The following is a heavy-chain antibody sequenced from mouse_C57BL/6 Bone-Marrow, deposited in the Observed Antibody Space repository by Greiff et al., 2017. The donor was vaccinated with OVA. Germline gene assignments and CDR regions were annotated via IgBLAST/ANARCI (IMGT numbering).Heavy chain of an antibody. CDR3: ARFWDKRNFYY. CDR1: GYTFTSYW. J-gene: IGHJ2*01. CDR2: IHPNSGST. Sequence: VQLQQPGAELVKPGASVKLSCKASGYTFTSYWMHWVKQRPGQGLEWIGMIHPNSGSTNYNEKFKSKATLTVDKSSSTAYMQLSSLTSEDSAVYYCARFWDKRNFYYWGQGTTLTVSS. V-gene: IGHV1-64*01. D-gene: IGHD4-1*01.